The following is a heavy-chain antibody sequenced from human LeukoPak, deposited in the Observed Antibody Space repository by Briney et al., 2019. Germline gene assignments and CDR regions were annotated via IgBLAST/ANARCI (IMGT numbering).Heavy chain of an antibody. V-gene: IGHV4-4*02. J-gene: IGHJ4*02. CDR2: IYHSGST. CDR1: GGSISSSNW. Sequence: PSATLSLTCAVSGGSISSSNWWSWVRQPPGRGLEWIGEIYHSGSTNYNPSLKSRVTISVDTSKNQFSLKLSSVTAADTAVYYCARGLIFGVVITHFDYWGQGTLVTVSS. CDR3: ARGLIFGVVITHFDY. D-gene: IGHD3-3*01.